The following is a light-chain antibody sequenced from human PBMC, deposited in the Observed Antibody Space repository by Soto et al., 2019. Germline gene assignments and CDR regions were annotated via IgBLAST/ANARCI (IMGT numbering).Light chain of an antibody. J-gene: IGKJ1*01. Sequence: EIVLTQSPDTLSLSPGESATLSCRASQSVRSSYLAWYQQTPGQTPRLLIYAASSRATGIPDRFSGSGSGTDFTLTISNLEPEDFAVYYCQQHSHWPPWTFGQGTKVDIK. CDR3: QQHSHWPPWT. V-gene: IGKV3D-20*02. CDR1: QSVRSSY. CDR2: AAS.